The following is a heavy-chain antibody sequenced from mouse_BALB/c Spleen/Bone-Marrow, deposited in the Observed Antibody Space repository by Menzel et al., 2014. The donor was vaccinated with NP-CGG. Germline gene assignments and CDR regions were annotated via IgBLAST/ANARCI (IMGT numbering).Heavy chain of an antibody. V-gene: IGHV4-1*02. CDR1: GFDFSRYW. Sequence: VKLMESGGGLVQPGGSLKLSCATLGFDFSRYWMSWVRQAPGKGLEWIGEINPDSSTINYTPSLKDKFIISRENAKNTLCLEMSKVRSENTALYYCTSLNYYDNLFVWGAGTTVTGAS. CDR2: INPDSSTI. D-gene: IGHD1-1*01. J-gene: IGHJ1*01. CDR3: TSLNYYDNLFV.